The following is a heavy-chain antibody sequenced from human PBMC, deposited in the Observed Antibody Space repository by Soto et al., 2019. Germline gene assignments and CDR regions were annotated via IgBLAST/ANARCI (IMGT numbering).Heavy chain of an antibody. D-gene: IGHD4-17*01. V-gene: IGHV1-8*01. CDR1: GYTFTSYD. J-gene: IGHJ5*02. CDR2: MNPNSGNT. CDR3: ARGVKYGDYSRLFDP. Sequence: QVQLVQSGAEVKKPGASVKVSCKASGYTFTSYDINWVRQATGQGLEYLGWMNPNSGNTGYVQKFQGRVTMTRNTSISTAYMELSSLRSEDTAVYYCARGVKYGDYSRLFDPWGQGTLVTVSS.